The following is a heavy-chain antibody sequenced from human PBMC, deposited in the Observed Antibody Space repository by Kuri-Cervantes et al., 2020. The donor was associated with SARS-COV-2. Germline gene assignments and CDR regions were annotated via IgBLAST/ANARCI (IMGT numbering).Heavy chain of an antibody. D-gene: IGHD1-26*01. CDR1: GFTFSSYG. CDR2: IKQDGSEK. J-gene: IGHJ4*02. Sequence: LSLTCAASGFTFSSYGMHWVRQAPGKGLEWVANIKQDGSEKYYVDSVKGRFTISRDNAKNSLYLQMNSLRAEDTAVYYCARAEWGLIDYWGQGTLVTVSS. V-gene: IGHV3-7*01. CDR3: ARAEWGLIDY.